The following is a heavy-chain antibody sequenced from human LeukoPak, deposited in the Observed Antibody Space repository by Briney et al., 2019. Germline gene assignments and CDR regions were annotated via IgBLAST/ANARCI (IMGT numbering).Heavy chain of an antibody. CDR3: ARVSPGYSSGWCFDY. CDR1: GYTFTSYG. J-gene: IGHJ4*02. V-gene: IGHV1-18*01. CDR2: ISAYNGNT. Sequence: GASVKVSCKASGYTFTSYGISWVRQAPGQGLEWMGWISAYNGNTNYAQKLQGRVTMTTDTSTSTAYMELRSLRSDDTAVYYCARVSPGYSSGWCFDYWGQGTLATVSS. D-gene: IGHD6-19*01.